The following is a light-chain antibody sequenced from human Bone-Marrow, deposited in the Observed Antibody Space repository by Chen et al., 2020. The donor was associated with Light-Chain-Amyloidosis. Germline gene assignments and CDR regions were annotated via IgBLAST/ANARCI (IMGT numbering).Light chain of an antibody. Sequence: SYVLTQPSSVSVAPGQTATIACAGNNIGSTSVHWYQQTPGQAPLLVVYDDSDRPSGIPERLSGSNSGNTATLTISRVEAGDEADYYCQVCDRSSDRPVFGGGTKLTVL. V-gene: IGLV3-21*02. J-gene: IGLJ3*02. CDR1: NIGSTS. CDR2: DDS. CDR3: QVCDRSSDRPV.